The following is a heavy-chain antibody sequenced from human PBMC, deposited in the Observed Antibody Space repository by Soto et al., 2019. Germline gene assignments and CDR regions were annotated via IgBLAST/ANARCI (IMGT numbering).Heavy chain of an antibody. D-gene: IGHD2-8*01. J-gene: IGHJ4*02. CDR2: INHSGST. CDR1: GGSFSGYY. V-gene: IGHV4-34*01. Sequence: SETLSLTCAVYGGSFSGYYWSWIRQPPGKGLEWIGEINHSGSTNYNPSLKSRVTISVDTSKNQFSLKLSSVTAADTAVYYCARGGNGSYQDYWGQGTLVTVSS. CDR3: ARGGNGSYQDY.